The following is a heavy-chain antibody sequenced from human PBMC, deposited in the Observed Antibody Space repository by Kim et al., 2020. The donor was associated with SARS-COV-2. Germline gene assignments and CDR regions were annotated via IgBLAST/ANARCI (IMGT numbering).Heavy chain of an antibody. CDR1: GGSISSYY. Sequence: SETLSLTCTVSGGSISSYYWSWIRQPPGKGLEWIGYIYYSGSTNYNPSLKSRVTISVDTSKNQFSLKLSSVTAADTAVYYCAQSRNPSRWSDRYYFDYWGQGTLVTVSS. D-gene: IGHD6-19*01. CDR2: IYYSGST. J-gene: IGHJ4*02. CDR3: AQSRNPSRWSDRYYFDY. V-gene: IGHV4-59*08.